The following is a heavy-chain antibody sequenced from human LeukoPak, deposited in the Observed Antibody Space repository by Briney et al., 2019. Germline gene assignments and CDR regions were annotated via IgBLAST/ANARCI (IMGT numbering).Heavy chain of an antibody. CDR2: ISYDGSNK. V-gene: IGHV3-30-3*01. CDR3: ARDPGDSSGYGAN. D-gene: IGHD3-22*01. CDR1: GFTFSSYA. J-gene: IGHJ4*02. Sequence: PGGSLRLSCAASGFTFSSYAMHWVRQAPGKGLEWVAVISYDGSNKYYADSVKGRFTISRDNSKNTLYLQMNSLRAEDTAVYYCARDPGDSSGYGANWGQGTLVTVSS.